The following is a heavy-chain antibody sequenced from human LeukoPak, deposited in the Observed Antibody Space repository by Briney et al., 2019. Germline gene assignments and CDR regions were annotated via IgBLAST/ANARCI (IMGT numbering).Heavy chain of an antibody. CDR1: GYSISSGYY. CDR3: ARVTSDYGDYVGPQGFDY. D-gene: IGHD4-17*01. Sequence: SETLSLTCAVSGYSISSGYYWGWIRQPPGKGLEWIGSIYHSGSTYYNPSLKSRVTISVDTSKNQFSLKLSSVTAADTAVYYCARVTSDYGDYVGPQGFDYWGQGTLVTVSS. CDR2: IYHSGST. V-gene: IGHV4-38-2*01. J-gene: IGHJ4*02.